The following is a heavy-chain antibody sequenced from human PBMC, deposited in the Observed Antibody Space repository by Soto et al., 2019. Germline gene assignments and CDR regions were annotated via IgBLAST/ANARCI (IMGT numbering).Heavy chain of an antibody. CDR1: GFTFSGYA. CDR2: ISGSGSST. Sequence: PGGSLRLSCAASGFTFSGYAMSWVRQAPGKGLEWVSAISGSGSSTYYADSVKGRFTISRDNSKNTLYLQMNSLRAEDTAVYYCAILPYAVYYYYGMDVWGQGTTVTVSS. D-gene: IGHD3-16*01. V-gene: IGHV3-23*01. J-gene: IGHJ6*02. CDR3: AILPYAVYYYYGMDV.